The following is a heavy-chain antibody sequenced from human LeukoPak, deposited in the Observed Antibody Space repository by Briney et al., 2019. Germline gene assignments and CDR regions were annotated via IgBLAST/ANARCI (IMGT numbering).Heavy chain of an antibody. CDR2: IYYSGST. J-gene: IGHJ4*02. Sequence: SETLSLTCTVSGGSISSYYWSWIRQPPGKGLEWIGYIYYSGSTNYNPSLKSRVTISVDTSKNQFSLKLSSVTAADTAVYYCARVWGYDILTGYYYWGQGTLVTVSS. CDR1: GGSISSYY. CDR3: ARVWGYDILTGYYY. D-gene: IGHD3-9*01. V-gene: IGHV4-59*08.